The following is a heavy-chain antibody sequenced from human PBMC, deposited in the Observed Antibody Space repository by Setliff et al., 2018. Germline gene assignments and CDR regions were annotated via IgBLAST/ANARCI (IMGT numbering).Heavy chain of an antibody. D-gene: IGHD5-18*01. V-gene: IGHV3-30*02. CDR3: ARAPSVELVTIRTNSWFTY. CDR2: IRYDGTTE. CDR1: GFSFGGHD. Sequence: PGGSLRLSCAASGFSFGGHDMHWVRQAPGKGLEWVAFIRYDGTTESYADSVRGRFTISRDTSTSTAYMELRSLTSDDSAFYYCARAPSVELVTIRTNSWFTYWGQGTLVTVSS. J-gene: IGHJ4*02.